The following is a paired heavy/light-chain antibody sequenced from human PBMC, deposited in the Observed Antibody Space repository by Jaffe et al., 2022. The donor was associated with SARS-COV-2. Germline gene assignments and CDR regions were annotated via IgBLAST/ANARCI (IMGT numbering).Light chain of an antibody. Sequence: QSALTQPRSVSGSPGQSITISCTGSSSDVPDYKSVSWFQQHPGRGPKLMIYDDNKRPSGVPDRFSGSKSGNTASLTISGLQADDEADYYCCLYTGSYSSRVFGGGTKLTVL. CDR2: DDN. CDR1: SSDVPDYKS. J-gene: IGLJ3*02. CDR3: CLYTGSYSSRV. V-gene: IGLV2-11*01.
Heavy chain of an antibody. V-gene: IGHV1-2*06. D-gene: IGHD6-19*01. CDR3: ARDPAVAGDF. J-gene: IGHJ4*02. CDR2: INPNTGDT. Sequence: QVQLVQSGAEVKKPGASVKVSCKATGYIFTGYYIHWVRQRPGQEPEWMGRINPNTGDTSYAQKFQGRVTMTRDTSITTAYMDLSSLISEDTAVYYCARDPAVAGDFWGQGTLITVSS. CDR1: GYIFTGYY.